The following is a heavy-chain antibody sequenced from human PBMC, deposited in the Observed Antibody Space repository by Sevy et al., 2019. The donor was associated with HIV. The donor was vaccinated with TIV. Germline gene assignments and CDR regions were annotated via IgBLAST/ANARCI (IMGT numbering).Heavy chain of an antibody. J-gene: IGHJ4*02. CDR1: GFTFSDHY. D-gene: IGHD6-13*01. V-gene: IGHV3-72*01. CDR2: TRNKADSYTT. CDR3: ATHAGIAAAGRVFDY. Sequence: GGSLRLSCAASGFTFSDHYMEWVRQAPGKGLEWVGRTRNKADSYTTEYAASVKGRFTILRDDSKNSLYLQKNSLKTEDTAVYYWATHAGIAAAGRVFDYWGQGSLVTVSS.